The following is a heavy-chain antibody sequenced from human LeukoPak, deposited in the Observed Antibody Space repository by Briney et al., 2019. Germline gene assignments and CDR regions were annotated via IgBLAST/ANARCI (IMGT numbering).Heavy chain of an antibody. CDR2: ISGSGGNT. D-gene: IGHD5-12*01. CDR1: GFTFSTYA. CDR3: AKERCSGVNRLFDS. Sequence: GGSLRLSCAASGFTFSTYAMNWVRQAPGKGLEWVSGISGSGGNTYYPHSVKGRFTISRDNYKDTLYLQMTGLRAEDTAVYYGAKERCSGVNRLFDSWGQGTLVTVSS. J-gene: IGHJ4*02. V-gene: IGHV3-23*01.